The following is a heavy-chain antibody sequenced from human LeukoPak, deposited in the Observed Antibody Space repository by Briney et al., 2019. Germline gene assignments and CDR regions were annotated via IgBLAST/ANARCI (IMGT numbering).Heavy chain of an antibody. J-gene: IGHJ4*02. D-gene: IGHD6-13*01. CDR3: ASAEPRGIIWYPY. V-gene: IGHV4-4*02. CDR1: GASISSNNRW. CDR2: IYHSGST. Sequence: PSETLSLTCAVSGASISSNNRWWSWVRQPPGKGLEWIGEIYHSGSTNYNPSLKSRVTMSVDKSKNQFSLKLSSVTAADTAVYYCASAEPRGIIWYPYWGQGTLVTVSS.